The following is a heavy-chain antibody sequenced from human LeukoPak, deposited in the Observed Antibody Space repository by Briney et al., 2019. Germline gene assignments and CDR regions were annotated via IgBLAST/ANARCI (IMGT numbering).Heavy chain of an antibody. V-gene: IGHV4-39*01. Sequence: PSETLSLTCTVSGGSNSSSGYYWGWIRQPPGKGLEWIGNIYYSGSTYYNPSLKSRITISVDTSKNQFSLKLSSVTAADTAVYYCARRGPVLDRMLGHYYYYMDVWGKGTTVTVSS. CDR1: GGSNSSSGYY. CDR2: IYYSGST. D-gene: IGHD2-8*01. CDR3: ARRGPVLDRMLGHYYYYMDV. J-gene: IGHJ6*03.